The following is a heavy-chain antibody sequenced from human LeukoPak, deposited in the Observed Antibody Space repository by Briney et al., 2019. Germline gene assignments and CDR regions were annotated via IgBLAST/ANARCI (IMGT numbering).Heavy chain of an antibody. V-gene: IGHV3-23*01. D-gene: IGHD3-10*01. CDR1: GFTFSSYG. CDR3: AKTRYYGSGSYYISNYYMDV. J-gene: IGHJ6*03. Sequence: GGSLRLSCAASGFTFSSYGMSWVRQAPGKGLEWVSAISGSGGSTYYADSVKGRFTISRDNSKNTLYLQMNSLRAEDTAVNYCAKTRYYGSGSYYISNYYMDVWGKGTTVTISS. CDR2: ISGSGGST.